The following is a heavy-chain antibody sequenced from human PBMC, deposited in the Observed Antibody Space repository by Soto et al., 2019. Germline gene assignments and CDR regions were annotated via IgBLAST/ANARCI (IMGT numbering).Heavy chain of an antibody. CDR3: ARGPAADIVVVPAAKYWYFDL. Sequence: EVQLVESGGGLVQPGGSLRLSCAASGFTFSSYWMSWVRQAPGKGLEWVANIKQDGSEKYYVDSVKGRFTISRDNAKNSLYLQMNSLRAEDTAVYYCARGPAADIVVVPAAKYWYFDLSGRGTLVTVSS. CDR2: IKQDGSEK. J-gene: IGHJ2*01. V-gene: IGHV3-7*01. D-gene: IGHD2-2*01. CDR1: GFTFSSYW.